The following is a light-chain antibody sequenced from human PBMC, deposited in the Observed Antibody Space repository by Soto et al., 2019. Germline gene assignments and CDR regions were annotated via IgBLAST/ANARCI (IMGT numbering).Light chain of an antibody. J-gene: IGKJ5*01. Sequence: EIVMTQSPATLSVSPGERATLSCRASQSVSSNLAWYQQKPGQAPRLLIYGASTRATGIPARFSGGGSGTDFTLTISRLEPEDFAVYYCQQGGNWPLTFGQGTRLEIK. V-gene: IGKV3-15*01. CDR2: GAS. CDR1: QSVSSN. CDR3: QQGGNWPLT.